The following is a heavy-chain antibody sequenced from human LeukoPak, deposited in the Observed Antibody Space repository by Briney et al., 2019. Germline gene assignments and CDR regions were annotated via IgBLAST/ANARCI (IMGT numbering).Heavy chain of an antibody. CDR3: ARHALTCRGSSCYPNWFGS. V-gene: IGHV4-59*08. CDR1: GGSISSFY. Sequence: MPSETLSLTCTVSGGSISSFYWSWIRQPPGKGLEWIGYIYSSGSTNYNPSLKSRVTISVDTSKNQLSLNIRSVTAADTALNSCARHALTCRGSSCYPNWFGSLGQGILVTVSS. J-gene: IGHJ5*01. D-gene: IGHD2-15*01. CDR2: IYSSGST.